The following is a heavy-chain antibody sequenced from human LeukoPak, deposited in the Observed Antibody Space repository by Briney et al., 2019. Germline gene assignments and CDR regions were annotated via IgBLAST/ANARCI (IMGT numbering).Heavy chain of an antibody. V-gene: IGHV3-7*01. CDR2: IKQDGSEK. D-gene: IGHD6-13*01. J-gene: IGHJ4*02. CDR3: ARDGFVGAADY. CDR1: EFIFSGYW. Sequence: GGSLRLSCTASEFIFSGYWMNWVRQAPGKGLGWVANIKQDGSEKQYVDSVRGRFTISRDNAKNSLYLQMNSLRVEDTAVYYCARDGFVGAADYWGQGTLVTVSS.